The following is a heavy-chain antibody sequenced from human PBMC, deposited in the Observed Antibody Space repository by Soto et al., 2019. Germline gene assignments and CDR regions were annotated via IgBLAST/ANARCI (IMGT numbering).Heavy chain of an antibody. CDR3: ARVCVASRSGYGGHRRRLRWFDP. J-gene: IGHJ5*02. CDR1: GGSFSGYY. V-gene: IGHV4-34*01. CDR2: INHSGST. D-gene: IGHD3-22*01. Sequence: SETLSLTCAVYGGSFSGYYWSWIRQPPGKGLEWIGEINHSGSTNYNPSLKSRVTISVDTSKNQFSLKLSSVTAADTAVYYCARVCVASRSGYGGHRRRLRWFDPWGQGTLVTVSS.